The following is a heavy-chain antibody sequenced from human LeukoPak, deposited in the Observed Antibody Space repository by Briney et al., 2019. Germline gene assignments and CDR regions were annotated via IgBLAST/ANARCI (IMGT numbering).Heavy chain of an antibody. D-gene: IGHD3-22*01. CDR2: ISYDGSNK. CDR3: ARGADYYDTSRYQYYFDY. J-gene: IGHJ4*02. Sequence: GGSLRLSCAASGFTFSSYAMHWVRQALGKGLEWVAIISYDGSNKYYADSVKGRFTISRDNSKNTLYLQMNSLRVEDTAMYYCARGADYYDTSRYQYYFDYWGQGTLVTVSS. CDR1: GFTFSSYA. V-gene: IGHV3-30-3*01.